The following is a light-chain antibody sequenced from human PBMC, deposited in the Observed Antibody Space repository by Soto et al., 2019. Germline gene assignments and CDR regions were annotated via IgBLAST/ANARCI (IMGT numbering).Light chain of an antibody. CDR2: GAS. Sequence: DIVLTQSPGTLSLSPGERATLSCRASQGVSANHLTWYQQKPGQAPRPLMCGASTRATGIPDRFSGSGSGTDFTLTISRLEPEDFAVYFCQQYSRSPFTFGPGTKVDI. V-gene: IGKV3-20*01. CDR3: QQYSRSPFT. J-gene: IGKJ3*01. CDR1: QGVSANH.